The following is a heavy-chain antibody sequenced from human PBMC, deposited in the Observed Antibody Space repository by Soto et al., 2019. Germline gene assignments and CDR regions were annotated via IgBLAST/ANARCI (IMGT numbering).Heavy chain of an antibody. V-gene: IGHV3-23*01. J-gene: IGHJ6*02. CDR1: GFTFSGFTFSSYA. D-gene: IGHD1-1*01. CDR2: ISGTGVST. Sequence: GGSLRLSCAASGFTFSGFTFSSYAMTWVRQAPGKGLEWVSTISGTGVSTYYADPVKGRFTISRDNSKDTLYLRMNSLRAEDTAVYYCAKGGRPPREPFMDVWGQGTTVTVSS. CDR3: AKGGRPPREPFMDV.